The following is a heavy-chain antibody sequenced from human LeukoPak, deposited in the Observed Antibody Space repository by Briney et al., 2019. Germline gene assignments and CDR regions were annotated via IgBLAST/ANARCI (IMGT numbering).Heavy chain of an antibody. CDR3: ARAGYSPGGSGSQPDY. V-gene: IGHV3-21*01. CDR1: GFTFSSYS. Sequence: PGGSLRLSCAASGFTFSSYSMNWVRQAPGKGLEWVSSISSSSSYIYYADSVKGRFTISRDNAKNSLYLQMNSLRAEDTAVYYCARAGYSPGGSGSQPDYWGQGTLVTVSS. CDR2: ISSSSSYI. J-gene: IGHJ4*02. D-gene: IGHD3-10*01.